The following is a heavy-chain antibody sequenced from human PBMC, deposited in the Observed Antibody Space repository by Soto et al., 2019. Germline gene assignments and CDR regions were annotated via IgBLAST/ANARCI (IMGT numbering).Heavy chain of an antibody. CDR2: IYYSGST. V-gene: IGHV4-59*01. Sequence: SETLSLTCTVSGGSISGYYWSWIRQPPGKGLEWIGYIYYSGSTNYNPSLKSRVTISVDTSKNQFSLKLSSVTAADTAVYYCARGILYYGMDVWGQGTTVTVSS. CDR3: ARGILYYGMDV. D-gene: IGHD2-21*01. J-gene: IGHJ6*02. CDR1: GGSISGYY.